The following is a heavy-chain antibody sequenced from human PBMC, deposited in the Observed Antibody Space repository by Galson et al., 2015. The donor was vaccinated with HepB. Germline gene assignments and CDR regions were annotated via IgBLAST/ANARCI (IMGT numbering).Heavy chain of an antibody. Sequence: SLRLSCAASGNSFSSHSMNWVRQAPGKGLEWVSIISNNNGYIYYADSVKGRFTVSRDNARNSLFLRMNSLRPDDTAVYYCARSTLNIFGTMIKPLDYWGPGTQVIVSS. CDR3: ARSTLNIFGTMIKPLDY. V-gene: IGHV3-21*06. CDR2: ISNNNGYI. D-gene: IGHD3-3*02. J-gene: IGHJ4*02. CDR1: GNSFSSHS.